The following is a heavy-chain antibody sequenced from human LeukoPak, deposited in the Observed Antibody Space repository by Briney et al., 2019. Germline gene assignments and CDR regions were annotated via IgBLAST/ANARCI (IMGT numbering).Heavy chain of an antibody. Sequence: PGGSLRLSCAASGLAVSGNYMSWVRQAPGKGLVWVSVNSDGRTYYADSVKGRFTISRDISKNTLFLQMTSLRAEDTAVYYCAKLKGWYGEGYFDYWGQGTLVTVSS. D-gene: IGHD3-10*01. CDR3: AKLKGWYGEGYFDY. CDR2: NSDGRT. J-gene: IGHJ4*02. V-gene: IGHV3-53*01. CDR1: GLAVSGNY.